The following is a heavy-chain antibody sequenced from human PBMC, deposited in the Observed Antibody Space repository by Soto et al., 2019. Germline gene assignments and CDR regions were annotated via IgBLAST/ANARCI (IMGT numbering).Heavy chain of an antibody. CDR1: GFTFSSYA. CDR2: ISGSGGST. D-gene: IGHD3-3*01. V-gene: IGHV3-23*01. Sequence: GSLRLSCAASGFTFSSYAMSWVRQAPGKGLEWVSAISGSGGSTYYADSVKGRFTISRDNSKNTLYLQMNSLRAEDTAVYYCAKARGDFWSYYMDVWGKGTTVTVSS. CDR3: AKARGDFWSYYMDV. J-gene: IGHJ6*03.